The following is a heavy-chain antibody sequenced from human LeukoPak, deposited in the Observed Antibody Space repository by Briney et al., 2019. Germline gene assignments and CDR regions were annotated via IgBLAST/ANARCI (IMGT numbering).Heavy chain of an antibody. CDR3: AKSQLPGGAYYDSSGYYYYFDY. D-gene: IGHD3-22*01. Sequence: GGSLRLSCAASGFTFSSYGMSWVRQAPGKGLEWVSAISGSGGSTYYADVVKGMIIISRDNSKNTLYLQMNSLRAEDTAVYYCAKSQLPGGAYYDSSGYYYYFDYWGQGTLFTVSS. V-gene: IGHV3-23*01. CDR1: GFTFSSYG. J-gene: IGHJ4*02. CDR2: ISGSGGST.